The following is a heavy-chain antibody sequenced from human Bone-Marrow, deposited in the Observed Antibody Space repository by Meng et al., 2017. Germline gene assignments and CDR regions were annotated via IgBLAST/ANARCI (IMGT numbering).Heavy chain of an antibody. D-gene: IGHD3-22*01. CDR1: GFSFSSYA. J-gene: IGHJ4*02. V-gene: IGHV3-23*01. Sequence: GESLKISCAASGFSFSSYAMSWVRHAPGKGLEWVSAISGSGGSTYYADSVKGRFTISRDNSKNTLYLQMNSLRAEDTAVYYCAKKLGYYYDSSGYYYWGQGTLVTV. CDR2: ISGSGGST. CDR3: AKKLGYYYDSSGYYY.